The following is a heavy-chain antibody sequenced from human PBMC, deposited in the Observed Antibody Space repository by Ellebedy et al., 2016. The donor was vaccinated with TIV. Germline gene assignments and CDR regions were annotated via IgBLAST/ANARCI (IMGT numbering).Heavy chain of an antibody. Sequence: GGSLRLSCAASGFTFSNYWMAWVRQAPGKGLEWVANIRNDGGERFYVDSVKGRFTISRDNAKNLLFLQMNSLRAEDTAVYYCAKSYSSTWYGCLDVWGQGTTVTVS. D-gene: IGHD6-13*01. J-gene: IGHJ6*02. CDR1: GFTFSNYW. CDR2: IRNDGGER. V-gene: IGHV3-7*03. CDR3: AKSYSSTWYGCLDV.